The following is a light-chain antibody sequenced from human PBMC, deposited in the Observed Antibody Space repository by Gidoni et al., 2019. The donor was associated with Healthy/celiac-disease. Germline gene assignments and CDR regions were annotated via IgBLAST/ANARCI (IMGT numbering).Light chain of an antibody. Sequence: IQLTHTPSSLSASVGDRVTITCRASQSISNYLNWYQQTPGNAPKLLIYAASNLQRGVPSRFRGSGSATDFTLTISTLQPEDVATYYCQQSYSTPPYTFGQGTKLEIK. CDR1: QSISNY. J-gene: IGKJ2*01. V-gene: IGKV1-39*01. CDR2: AAS. CDR3: QQSYSTPPYT.